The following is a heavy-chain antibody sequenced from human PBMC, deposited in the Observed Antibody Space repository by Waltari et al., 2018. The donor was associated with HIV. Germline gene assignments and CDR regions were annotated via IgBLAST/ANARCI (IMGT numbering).Heavy chain of an antibody. CDR1: GYTFTNHA. CDR2: INTNSFTP. D-gene: IGHD2-15*01. V-gene: IGHV7-4-1*02. CDR3: ARGNCSGAHYWRRGGWFDP. J-gene: IGHJ5*02. Sequence: QVQLVQSGSELKEPGASVKVSCKASGYTFTNHAMNWVRQAPGQGIEWMGWINTNSFTPTYAQGFTERFVFSLDTSVSTAYLQISSLRADDTAVYYCARGNCSGAHYWRRGGWFDPWGQGTLVTVSS.